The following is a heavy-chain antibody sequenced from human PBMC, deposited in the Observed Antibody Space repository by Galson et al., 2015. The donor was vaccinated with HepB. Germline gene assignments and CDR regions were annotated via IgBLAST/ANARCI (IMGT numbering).Heavy chain of an antibody. Sequence: SETLSLTCTVSGGSISSSSYSWGWIRQPPGKGLEWIGSLSYSGSTYYNPSLKSRVTISVDTSRIQLSLKLSSVTAGDTAVYYCVCNYYDGSGSFFWGQGTLVTVS. D-gene: IGHD3-22*01. CDR2: LSYSGST. CDR1: GGSISSSSYS. J-gene: IGHJ4*02. CDR3: VCNYYDGSGSFF. V-gene: IGHV4-39*01.